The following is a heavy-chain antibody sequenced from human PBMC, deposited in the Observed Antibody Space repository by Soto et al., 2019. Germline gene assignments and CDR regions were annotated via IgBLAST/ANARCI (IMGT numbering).Heavy chain of an antibody. J-gene: IGHJ6*02. CDR3: ARDREYYYDSSGNYYYHYGMDV. CDR1: GYTFTNYG. V-gene: IGHV1-18*04. Sequence: QVQLVESGAEVKKPGASVKVSCKASGYTFTNYGISWVRQAPGQGLEWMGWISGYNGNTKYAQKFQGRVTMTTDTPTNTAYMDLRSLRSDDTAVYYCARDREYYYDSSGNYYYHYGMDVWGQGPRSPSP. CDR2: ISGYNGNT. D-gene: IGHD3-22*01.